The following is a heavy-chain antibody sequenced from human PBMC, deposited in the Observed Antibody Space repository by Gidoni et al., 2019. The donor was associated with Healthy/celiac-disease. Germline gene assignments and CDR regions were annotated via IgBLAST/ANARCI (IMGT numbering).Heavy chain of an antibody. D-gene: IGHD5-18*01. CDR1: VFTFSSYA. V-gene: IGHV3-23*01. CDR2: ISGSGGST. Sequence: EVQLLESGGGLVQPGGSLRLSCAASVFTFSSYAMSWFRQAPGKGLEWVSAISGSGGSTYYADSVKGRFTISRDNSKNTLYLQMNSLRAEDTAVYYCAKDQHSYGYVQFDYWGQGTLVTVSS. CDR3: AKDQHSYGYVQFDY. J-gene: IGHJ4*02.